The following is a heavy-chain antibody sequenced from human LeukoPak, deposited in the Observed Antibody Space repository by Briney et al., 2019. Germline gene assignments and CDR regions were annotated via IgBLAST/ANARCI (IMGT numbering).Heavy chain of an antibody. Sequence: SETLSLTCTVSGGSISSYYWSWIRQPPGKGLEWIGYIYYSGSTNYNPSLKSRVTISVDTSKNQFSLKLSSVTAADTAVYYCAREGPFSSSLDYWGQGTLVTVSS. D-gene: IGHD6-13*01. CDR3: AREGPFSSSLDY. J-gene: IGHJ4*02. CDR2: IYYSGST. V-gene: IGHV4-59*01. CDR1: GGSISSYY.